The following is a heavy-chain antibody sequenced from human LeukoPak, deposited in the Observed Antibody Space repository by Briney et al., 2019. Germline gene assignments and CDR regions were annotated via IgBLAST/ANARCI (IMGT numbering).Heavy chain of an antibody. J-gene: IGHJ4*02. D-gene: IGHD2-21*02. CDR3: VRGGLHCRGTDCYSTGLFDS. CDR1: GYTFNTYD. V-gene: IGHV1-8*03. Sequence: GASVKASRKASGYTFNTYDINWVRQATGQGLEWMGWMKPDSGATGYAPRFQGRVTITRNMSISTAYMELSSLRSEDTAVYYCVRGGLHCRGTDCYSTGLFDSWGRGTLVIVSS. CDR2: MKPDSGAT.